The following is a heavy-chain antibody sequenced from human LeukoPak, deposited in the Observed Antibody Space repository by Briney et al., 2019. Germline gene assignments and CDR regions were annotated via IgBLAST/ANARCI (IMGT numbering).Heavy chain of an antibody. V-gene: IGHV4-39*07. CDR2: IYYSGST. Sequence: PSETLSLTCTVSGGSISSSSYYWGWIRQPPGKGLEWIGSIYYSGSTYYNPSLKSRVTISVDTSKNQFSLKLSSVTAADTAVYYCARARGRGWEPYFDYWGQGTLVTVSS. CDR3: ARARGRGWEPYFDY. CDR1: GGSISSSSYY. J-gene: IGHJ4*02. D-gene: IGHD6-19*01.